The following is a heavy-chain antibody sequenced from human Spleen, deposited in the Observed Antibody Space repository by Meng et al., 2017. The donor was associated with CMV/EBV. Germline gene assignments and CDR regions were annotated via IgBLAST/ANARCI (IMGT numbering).Heavy chain of an antibody. Sequence: SVKVSCKTSGFIFTSSAVQWVRQARGQRLEWIGWIVVGSGNTKYAQKFQERVTITRDTSTSTAYMELSSLRSEDTAVYYCAAGTTGYCSSTSCYGFHYWGQGTLVTVSS. D-gene: IGHD2-2*01. V-gene: IGHV1-58*01. CDR3: AAGTTGYCSSTSCYGFHY. CDR2: IVVGSGNT. CDR1: GFIFTSSA. J-gene: IGHJ4*02.